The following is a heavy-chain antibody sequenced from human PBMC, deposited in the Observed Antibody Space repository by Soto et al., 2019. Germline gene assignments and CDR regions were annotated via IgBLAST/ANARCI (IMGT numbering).Heavy chain of an antibody. CDR2: IDWDDDK. CDR3: ARTRYNWNYDYGMDV. D-gene: IGHD1-20*01. Sequence: PTLVNPTQTLTLTCTFSGFSLSTSGMCVSWIRQPPGKALEWLALIDWDDDKYYSTSLKTRLTISKDTSKNQVVLTMTNMDPVDTATYYCARTRYNWNYDYGMDVWGQGTTVTVSS. J-gene: IGHJ6*02. CDR1: GFSLSTSGMC. V-gene: IGHV2-70*01.